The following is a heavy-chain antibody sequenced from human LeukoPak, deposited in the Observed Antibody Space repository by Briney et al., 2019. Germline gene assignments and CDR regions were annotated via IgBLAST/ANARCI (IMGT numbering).Heavy chain of an antibody. Sequence: SVKVSCKASGGTFSSYAISWVRQAPGQGLEWMGGIIPIFGTANYAQKFQGRVTITADESTSTAYMELSSLRSEDTAVYYCARDAPRSGGEDYWGQGTLVTVSS. V-gene: IGHV1-69*01. D-gene: IGHD3-16*01. CDR2: IIPIFGTA. CDR1: GGTFSSYA. CDR3: ARDAPRSGGEDY. J-gene: IGHJ4*02.